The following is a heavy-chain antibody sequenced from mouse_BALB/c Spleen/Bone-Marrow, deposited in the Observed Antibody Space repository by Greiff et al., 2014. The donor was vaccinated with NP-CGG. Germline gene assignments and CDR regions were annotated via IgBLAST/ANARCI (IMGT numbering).Heavy chain of an antibody. CDR3: ARPSYNGHTMDY. CDR1: GFTFSSYA. J-gene: IGHJ4*01. Sequence: EVQLMESGGGLVKPGGSLKLSCAASGFTFSSYAMSWVRQSPEKRLEWVATISSGGSYTYYPDSVKGRFTISRDNAKNTLYLQMSSLRSEDTAMYYCARPSYNGHTMDYWGQGTSVTVSS. D-gene: IGHD2-10*01. V-gene: IGHV5-9-3*01. CDR2: ISSGGSYT.